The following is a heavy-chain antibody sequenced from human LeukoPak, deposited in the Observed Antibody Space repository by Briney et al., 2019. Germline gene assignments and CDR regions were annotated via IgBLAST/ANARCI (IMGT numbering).Heavy chain of an antibody. CDR1: GFTFSNYA. D-gene: IGHD6-19*01. J-gene: IGHJ3*02. CDR2: VTGSGDNS. Sequence: GGSLRLSCAASGFTFSNYAMNWIRQAPGKGLEWVSHVTGSGDNSYYTDSVKGRFTLSRDNSKNTLFLQMNSLRAEDTAVYYCTRDEGLVAGIWRALDIWGQGTMVTVSS. CDR3: TRDEGLVAGIWRALDI. V-gene: IGHV3-23*01.